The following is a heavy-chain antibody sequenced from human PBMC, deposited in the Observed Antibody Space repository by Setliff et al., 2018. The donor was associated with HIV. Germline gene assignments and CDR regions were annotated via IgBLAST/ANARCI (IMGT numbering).Heavy chain of an antibody. CDR1: GGTFSTYS. D-gene: IGHD7-27*01. CDR3: ARDKTGDLWYFDS. CDR2: IIPFFRTT. V-gene: IGHV1-69*06. J-gene: IGHJ4*02. Sequence: GASVKVSCKASGGTFSTYSMNWVRQAPGQGLEWMGGIIPFFRTTNYAQKFQGRVTVTADISTSTAYMELRSLRSDDTAVYYCARDKTGDLWYFDSWGQGTLVTV.